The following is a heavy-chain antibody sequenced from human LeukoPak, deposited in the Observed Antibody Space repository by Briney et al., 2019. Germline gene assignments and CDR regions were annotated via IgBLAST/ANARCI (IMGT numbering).Heavy chain of an antibody. D-gene: IGHD3-3*01. J-gene: IGHJ6*02. Sequence: PGGSLRLSCAASGFTFSSYAMSWVRQAPGKGLEWVSAISGSGGSTYYADSVKGRFTISRDNSKNTLYLQMNSLRAEDTAVYYCAKDNDFWSGYYRRYYYYGMDVWGQGTTVTVSS. CDR3: AKDNDFWSGYYRRYYYYGMDV. V-gene: IGHV3-23*01. CDR2: ISGSGGST. CDR1: GFTFSSYA.